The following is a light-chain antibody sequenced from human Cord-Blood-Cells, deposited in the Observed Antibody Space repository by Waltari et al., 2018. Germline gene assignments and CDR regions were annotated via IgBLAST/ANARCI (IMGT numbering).Light chain of an antibody. CDR2: GAS. Sequence: EIVMTQSPATLSVSTGERATLSCRASQSVSSNLAWYQQKPGQAPRLLIYGASTRATGIPARFSGSWSGTEFTLTISSLQSEDFAVYYCQQYNNWPPYTFGQGTKLEIK. J-gene: IGKJ2*01. V-gene: IGKV3-15*01. CDR1: QSVSSN. CDR3: QQYNNWPPYT.